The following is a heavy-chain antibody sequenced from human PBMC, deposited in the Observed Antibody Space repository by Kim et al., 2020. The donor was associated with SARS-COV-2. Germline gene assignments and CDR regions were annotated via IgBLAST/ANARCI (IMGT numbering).Heavy chain of an antibody. Sequence: LKGRVTISVDTSKNQFSLELNSVTAADTAMYYCARGYYYDSSGYYYGFDYWGQGTLVTVSS. D-gene: IGHD3-22*01. CDR3: ARGYYYDSSGYYYGFDY. V-gene: IGHV4-59*09. J-gene: IGHJ4*02.